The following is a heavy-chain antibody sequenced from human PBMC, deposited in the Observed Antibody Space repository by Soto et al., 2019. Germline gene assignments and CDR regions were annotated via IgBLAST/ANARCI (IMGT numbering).Heavy chain of an antibody. CDR1: GYNYFDYG. V-gene: IGHV1-18*01. Sequence: ASVKVSCKASGYNYFDYGVSWVRQAPGQGLEWMGWVSPKSGNTDFARKVQRRVTMTADTSTNTAYLELRGLRSDDTAVYYCARGRTVSSIGPLLVWGQGTLVTVSS. J-gene: IGHJ1*01. CDR3: ARGRTVSSIGPLLV. CDR2: VSPKSGNT. D-gene: IGHD1-1*01.